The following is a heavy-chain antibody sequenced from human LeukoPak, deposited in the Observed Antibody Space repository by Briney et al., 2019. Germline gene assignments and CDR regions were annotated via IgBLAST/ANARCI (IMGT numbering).Heavy chain of an antibody. CDR2: ISSSSSYI. J-gene: IGHJ4*02. CDR3: ARDHQEDY. CDR1: GFPFLSYS. V-gene: IGHV3-21*01. Sequence: GGSLRLSGAASGFPFLSYSRNWVRQAPGKGLGWVSSISSSSSYIYYADSVKGRFTISRDNAKNSLYLQMNSLRAEDTAVYYCARDHQEDYWGQGTLVTVSS.